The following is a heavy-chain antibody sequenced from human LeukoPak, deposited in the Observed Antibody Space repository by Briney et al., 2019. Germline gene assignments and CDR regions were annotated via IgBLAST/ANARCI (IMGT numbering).Heavy chain of an antibody. D-gene: IGHD2-2*01. CDR3: ARLIDQLLSF. J-gene: IGHJ4*02. Sequence: SETLSLTCTVSGGSISSSSYYWGWIRQPPGKGLEWIGSIYYSGSTYYNPSPKSRVTISVDTSKNQFSLKLSSVTAADTAVYYCARLIDQLLSFWGQGTLVTVSS. V-gene: IGHV4-39*01. CDR1: GGSISSSSYY. CDR2: IYYSGST.